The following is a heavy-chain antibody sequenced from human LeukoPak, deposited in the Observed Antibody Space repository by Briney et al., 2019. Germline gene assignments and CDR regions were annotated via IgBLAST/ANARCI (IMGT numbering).Heavy chain of an antibody. V-gene: IGHV4-59*11. D-gene: IGHD3-22*01. CDR1: GGSISSHY. J-gene: IGHJ4*02. CDR3: ARGGYDSSGYYYY. Sequence: PSETLSLTCTVSGGSISSHYWSWIRQPPGKGLEWIGSIYYSGSTYYNPSLKSRVTISVDTSKNQFSLKLSSVTAADTAVYYCARGGYDSSGYYYYWGQGTLVTVSS. CDR2: IYYSGST.